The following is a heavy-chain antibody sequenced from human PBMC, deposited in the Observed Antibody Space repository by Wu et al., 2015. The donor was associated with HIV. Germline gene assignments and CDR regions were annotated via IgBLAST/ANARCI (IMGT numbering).Heavy chain of an antibody. CDR2: INPSGGST. J-gene: IGHJ5*02. Sequence: QVQLVQSGAEVKKPGASVKVSCKASGYTFTSYYMHWVRQAPGQGLEWMGIINPSGGSTSYAQKFQGRVTMTRDTSTSTVYMELSSLRSEDTAVYYCARDHGGALLWFGELLLSHPNWFDPWAREPWSPSPQ. CDR1: GYTFTSYY. V-gene: IGHV1-46*01. CDR3: ARDHGGALLWFGELLLSHPNWFDP. D-gene: IGHD3-10*01.